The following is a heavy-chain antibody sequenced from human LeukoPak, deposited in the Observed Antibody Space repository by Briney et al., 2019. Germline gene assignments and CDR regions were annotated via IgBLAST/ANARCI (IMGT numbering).Heavy chain of an antibody. D-gene: IGHD1-26*01. V-gene: IGHV3-23*01. J-gene: IGHJ4*02. CDR2: ISGSGGST. Sequence: PGGSLRLSCAASGFTFSSYAMSWVRQAPGKGLEWVSVISGSGGSTYYADSVKGRFTISRDNSKNTLYLQMNSLRAEDTAVYYCAKGRSGSYLSYYFDFWGQGTLVTVSS. CDR3: AKGRSGSYLSYYFDF. CDR1: GFTFSSYA.